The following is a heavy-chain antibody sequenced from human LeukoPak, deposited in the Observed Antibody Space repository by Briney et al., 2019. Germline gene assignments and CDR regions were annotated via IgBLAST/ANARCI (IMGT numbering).Heavy chain of an antibody. Sequence: GGSLRLSCAASGFTFSSYGMHWVRQAPGKGLDWVAFIHHDGSNKYYADSVRGRFTISRDNSKNTLYLQMNRLRAEDTAVYYCARVSYCSGGSCYSMGLNFDYWGQGTLVTVSS. D-gene: IGHD2-15*01. J-gene: IGHJ4*02. V-gene: IGHV3-30*02. CDR1: GFTFSSYG. CDR3: ARVSYCSGGSCYSMGLNFDY. CDR2: IHHDGSNK.